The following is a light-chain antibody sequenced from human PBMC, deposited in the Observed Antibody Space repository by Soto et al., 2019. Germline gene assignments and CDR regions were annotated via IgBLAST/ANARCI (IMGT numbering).Light chain of an antibody. V-gene: IGLV1-47*01. CDR1: SSNIGSNF. J-gene: IGLJ2*01. Sequence: QPVLTQPPSASGTPGQRVTISCSGSSSNIGSNFVYWYQQLSGTAPKLLFYKNNQRPPGVPDRFSASKSGTSASLAISGLRSEDEADYYCAAWDDSLSGPVFGGGTKLTVL. CDR3: AAWDDSLSGPV. CDR2: KNN.